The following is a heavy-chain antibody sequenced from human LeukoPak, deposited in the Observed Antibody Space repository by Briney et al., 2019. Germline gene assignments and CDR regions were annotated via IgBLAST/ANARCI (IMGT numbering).Heavy chain of an antibody. CDR3: ARVSSSWFTDY. V-gene: IGHV3-21*01. CDR2: ISSSSSYI. CDR1: GFTFSSYA. D-gene: IGHD6-13*01. J-gene: IGHJ4*02. Sequence: GGSLRLSCAASGFTFSSYAMSWVRQAPGKGLEWVSSISSSSSYIYYADSVKGRFTISRDNAKNSLYLQMNSLRAEDTAVYYCARVSSSWFTDYWGQGTLVTVSS.